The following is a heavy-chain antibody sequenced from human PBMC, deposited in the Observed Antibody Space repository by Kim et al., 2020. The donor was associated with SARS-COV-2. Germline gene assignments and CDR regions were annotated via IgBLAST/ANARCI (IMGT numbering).Heavy chain of an antibody. Sequence: GGSLRLSCVASGFIIGTFDMSWVRQAPGKGLEWVAVMKGAGDRTYYAESVKGRFTISRDNARNTLYFQMNSLRAEDTAVYYCVKDAGLYYCG. CDR3: VKDAGLYYCG. CDR2: MKGAGDRT. D-gene: IGHD3-10*01. CDR1: GFIIGTFD. J-gene: IGHJ6*01. V-gene: IGHV3-23*01.